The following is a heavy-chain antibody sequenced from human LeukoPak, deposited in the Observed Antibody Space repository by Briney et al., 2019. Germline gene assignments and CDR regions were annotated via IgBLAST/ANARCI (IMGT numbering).Heavy chain of an antibody. J-gene: IGHJ5*02. D-gene: IGHD3-16*01. CDR2: IGSSDSTT. CDR1: GFTFSSYE. V-gene: IGHV3-48*03. Sequence: PGGSLRLSCVASGFTFSSYEMNWVRQAPGQGMGLLSYIGSSDSTTHYADSVKGRFTISRDNAKTSLYLQMNSLRVEDTAVYYCARPLGPHNWFDPWGQGTLVTVSS. CDR3: ARPLGPHNWFDP.